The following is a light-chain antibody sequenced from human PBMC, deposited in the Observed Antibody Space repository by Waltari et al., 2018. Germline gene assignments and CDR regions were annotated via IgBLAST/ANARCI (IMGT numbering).Light chain of an antibody. V-gene: IGLV2-23*02. J-gene: IGLJ3*02. CDR3: CSYAGSYTWV. Sequence: QSALTQPASVSGSPGQSLTIPFTGASRYIGSYNLFSWYQQHPGKAPKLMVYDVFYRPSGVSNRFSASKSGNTASLTISGLQAEDEADYYCCSYAGSYTWVFGGGTKLTVL. CDR2: DVF. CDR1: SRYIGSYNL.